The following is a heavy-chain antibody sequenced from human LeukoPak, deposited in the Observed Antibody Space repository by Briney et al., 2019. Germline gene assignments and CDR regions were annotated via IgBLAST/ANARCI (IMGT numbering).Heavy chain of an antibody. D-gene: IGHD6-6*01. Sequence: ASVKVSCKASGYTFTSYDINWVRQATGQGLEWMGWMNPNSGNTGYAQKFQGRVTMTRDTSISTAYMELSSLRSDDTAVYYCARSRSPLTWFDPWGQGTLVTVSS. J-gene: IGHJ5*02. CDR3: ARSRSPLTWFDP. CDR2: MNPNSGNT. V-gene: IGHV1-8*01. CDR1: GYTFTSYD.